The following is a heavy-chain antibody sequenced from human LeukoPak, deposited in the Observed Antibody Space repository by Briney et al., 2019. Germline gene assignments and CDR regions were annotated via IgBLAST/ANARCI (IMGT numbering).Heavy chain of an antibody. V-gene: IGHV1-24*01. Sequence: ASVKVSCTVSGYTLTELSMHWVRQVPGKGLEWMGGFDPEDGETIYAQKFQGRVTMTEDTSTDTAYMELSSLRSEDTAVYYCATDYLSPGDYYNYYYGMDVWGQGTTVTVSS. CDR3: ATDYLSPGDYYNYYYGMDV. J-gene: IGHJ6*02. CDR1: GYTLTELS. D-gene: IGHD3-16*01. CDR2: FDPEDGET.